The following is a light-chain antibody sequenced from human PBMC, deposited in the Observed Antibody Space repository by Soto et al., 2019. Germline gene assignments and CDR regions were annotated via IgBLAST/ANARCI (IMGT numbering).Light chain of an antibody. CDR1: QSVSNSY. J-gene: IGKJ2*01. CDR3: QQYGSSPPYT. V-gene: IGKV3-20*01. CDR2: GAS. Sequence: EIVLTQSPGTLSLSPGERATLSCRASQSVSNSYLAWYQQKPGQAPRLLIYGASSSATGIPDRFSGSGSETDFTLTISRLEPEDFAVYYCQQYGSSPPYTFGQGTKLEIK.